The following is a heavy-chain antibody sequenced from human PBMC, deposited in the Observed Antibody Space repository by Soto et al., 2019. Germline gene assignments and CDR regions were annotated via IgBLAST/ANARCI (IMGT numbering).Heavy chain of an antibody. CDR2: IYYSGST. D-gene: IGHD2-15*01. V-gene: IGHV4-59*01. CDR1: GGSISSYY. Sequence: PSETLSLTCTVSGGSISSYYWSWIRQPPGKGLEWIGYIYYSGSTNYNPSLKSRVTISVDTSKNQFSLKLSSVTAADTAVYYCARDPPRIRAFDIWAQGTMVTVSS. CDR3: ARDPPRIRAFDI. J-gene: IGHJ3*02.